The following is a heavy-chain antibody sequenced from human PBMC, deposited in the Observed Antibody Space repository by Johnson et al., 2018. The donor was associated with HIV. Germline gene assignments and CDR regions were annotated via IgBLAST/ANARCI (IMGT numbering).Heavy chain of an antibody. D-gene: IGHD6-6*01. V-gene: IGHV3-30*03. Sequence: QVQLVESGGGVVQPGRSLRLSCIASGFTFSRCGMHWVRQAPGKGLEWVALISYDGSNKYYADSVKGRFTISRDNSKNTLYLQMNSLRAEDTAVYYCARGGGYSIAAPSDAFDIWGQGTMVTVSS. J-gene: IGHJ3*02. CDR2: ISYDGSNK. CDR3: ARGGGYSIAAPSDAFDI. CDR1: GFTFSRCG.